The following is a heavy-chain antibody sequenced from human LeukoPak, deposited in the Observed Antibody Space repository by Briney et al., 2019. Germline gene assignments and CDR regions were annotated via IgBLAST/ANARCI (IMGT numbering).Heavy chain of an antibody. J-gene: IGHJ4*02. CDR3: AKWRQGATTDY. CDR2: ISGSGGST. CDR1: GFTFTTYA. Sequence: GGSLRLSCAASGFTFTTYAMSWVRQAPGKGLEWVSAISGSGGSTYYADSVKGRFTISRDNSKNTLYLQMNSLRAEDTAVYYCAKWRQGATTDYWGQGTLVTVSS. D-gene: IGHD1-26*01. V-gene: IGHV3-23*01.